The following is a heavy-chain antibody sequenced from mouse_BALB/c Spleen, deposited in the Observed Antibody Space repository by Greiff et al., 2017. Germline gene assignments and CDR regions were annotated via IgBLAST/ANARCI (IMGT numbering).Heavy chain of an antibody. J-gene: IGHJ2*01. V-gene: IGHV3-6*02. CDR2: ISYDGSN. D-gene: IGHD1-1*01. Sequence: ESGPGLVKPSQSLSLTCSVTGYSITSGYYWNWIRQFPGNKLEWMGYISYDGSNNYNPSLKNRISITRDTSKNQFFLKLNSVTTEDTATYYCAREDYGSSYVGYWGQGTTLTVAS. CDR1: GYSITSGYY. CDR3: AREDYGSSYVGY.